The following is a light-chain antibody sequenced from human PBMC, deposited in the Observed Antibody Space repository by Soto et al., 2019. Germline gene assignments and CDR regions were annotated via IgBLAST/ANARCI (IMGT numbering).Light chain of an antibody. CDR3: LQDYNYPLT. CDR2: AAS. Sequence: AIQMTQSPSSLSASVGDRVTITCRASQGIRNDLGWYQQEPAKAPKLLIYAASSLQSGVPSRFSGSGSGTDFTLTISSLQPEDFATYYCLQDYNYPLTFGGGTKVEIK. CDR1: QGIRND. J-gene: IGKJ4*01. V-gene: IGKV1-6*01.